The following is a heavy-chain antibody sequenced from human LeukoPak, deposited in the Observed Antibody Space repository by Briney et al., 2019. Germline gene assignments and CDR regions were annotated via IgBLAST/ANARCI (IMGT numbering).Heavy chain of an antibody. Sequence: SVKVSCKASGGTFSSYAISWVRQAPGQGLERMGGIIPILGTANYAQKFQGRVTITADESTSTAYMELSSLRSEDTAVYYCARDRYYYDSSGYNFWGQGTLVTVS. CDR2: IIPILGTA. D-gene: IGHD3-22*01. CDR3: ARDRYYYDSSGYNF. J-gene: IGHJ4*02. V-gene: IGHV1-69*13. CDR1: GGTFSSYA.